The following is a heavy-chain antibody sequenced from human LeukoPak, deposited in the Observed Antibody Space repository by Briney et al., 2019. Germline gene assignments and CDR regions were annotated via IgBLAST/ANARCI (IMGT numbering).Heavy chain of an antibody. CDR1: GYTFTSYG. CDR3: ARDGGLGAFDI. CDR2: IIPIFGTA. V-gene: IGHV1-69*05. Sequence: SVKVSCKASGYTFTSYGISWVRQAPGQGLEWMGRIIPIFGTANYAQKFQGRVTITTDESTSTAYMELSSLRSEDTAVYYCARDGGLGAFDIWGQGTMVTVSS. D-gene: IGHD3-16*01. J-gene: IGHJ3*02.